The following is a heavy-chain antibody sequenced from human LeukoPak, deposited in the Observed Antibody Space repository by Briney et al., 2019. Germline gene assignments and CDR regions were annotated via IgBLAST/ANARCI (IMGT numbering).Heavy chain of an antibody. J-gene: IGHJ4*02. CDR3: ARGDTAVVTGVVGLGY. CDR2: INPNSGGT. CDR1: GYTFTGYY. V-gene: IGHV1-2*02. D-gene: IGHD5-18*01. Sequence: ASVKVSCKASGYTFTGYYMHWVRQAPGQGLEWMGWINPNSGGTNYAQKFQGRVTMTRDTSISTAYMELSRLRSDDTAVYYCARGDTAVVTGVVGLGYWGQGTLVTVSS.